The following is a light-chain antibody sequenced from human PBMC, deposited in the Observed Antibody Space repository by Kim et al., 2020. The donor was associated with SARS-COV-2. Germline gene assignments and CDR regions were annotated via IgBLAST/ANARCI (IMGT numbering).Light chain of an antibody. CDR2: DVT. CDR1: SSDVGGYNY. J-gene: IGLJ3*02. Sequence: QSALTQPRSVSGSPAQSITISCTGTSSDVGGYNYVSWYQLHPGKAPKVIIYDVTKRPSGVPDRFSGSKSGSTASLTISGLQAEDEADYYCCSYAGRYTWVFGGGTQLTVL. CDR3: CSYAGRYTWV. V-gene: IGLV2-11*01.